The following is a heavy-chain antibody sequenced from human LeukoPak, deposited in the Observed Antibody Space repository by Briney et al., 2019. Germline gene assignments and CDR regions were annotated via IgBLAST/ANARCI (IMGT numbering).Heavy chain of an antibody. CDR1: GGSISSSNW. D-gene: IGHD5-12*01. Sequence: SGTLSPTCAVSGGSISSSNWWSWVRQPPGKGLEWIGEIYHSGSTNYNPSLKSRVTISVDKSKNQFSLKLSSVTAADTAVYYCARKGSPYSGCPGVFDYWGQGTLVTVSS. V-gene: IGHV4-4*02. J-gene: IGHJ4*02. CDR2: IYHSGST. CDR3: ARKGSPYSGCPGVFDY.